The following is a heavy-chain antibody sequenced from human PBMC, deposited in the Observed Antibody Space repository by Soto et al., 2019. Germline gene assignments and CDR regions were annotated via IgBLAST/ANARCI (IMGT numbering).Heavy chain of an antibody. CDR2: IYYSGTT. Sequence: QVQLQESGPGLVKPSETLSLTCTVSGGSISPYYWSWIRQPPGKGLEWIGNIYYSGTTYYNPSLKSRVTISVDASKKQISLKLSSVTAADTAVYFCARLTTILFGGWFDPWGQGTLVTVSS. CDR1: GGSISPYY. V-gene: IGHV4-59*08. CDR3: ARLTTILFGGWFDP. J-gene: IGHJ5*02. D-gene: IGHD3-10*02.